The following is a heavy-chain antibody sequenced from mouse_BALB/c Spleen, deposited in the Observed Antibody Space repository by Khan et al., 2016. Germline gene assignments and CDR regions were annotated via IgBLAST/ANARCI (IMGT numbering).Heavy chain of an antibody. V-gene: IGHV5-6*01. Sequence: EVELVETGGDLVKPGGSLKLSCAASGFTFSSYGMSWVRQTPDKRLEWVATISSGGSYTYYPDSVKGRLTIYRDNAKNTLYLQRNSLKSEDTATNYCARQFPDGCCVTGLAYWGRWTLVAVS. CDR3: ARQFPDGCCVTGLAY. CDR1: GFTFSSYG. J-gene: IGHJ3*01. CDR2: ISSGGSYT. D-gene: IGHD2-3*01.